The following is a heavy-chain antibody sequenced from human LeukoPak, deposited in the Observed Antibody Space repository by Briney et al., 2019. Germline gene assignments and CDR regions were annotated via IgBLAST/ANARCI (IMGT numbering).Heavy chain of an antibody. Sequence: ASVEVSCKASGYTFTSYGISWVRQASGQGLEWMGWISAYNGNTNYAQKLQGRVTMTTDTSTSTAYMELRSLRSDDTAVYYCARAPGLEPVTRVDYWGQGTLVTVSS. J-gene: IGHJ4*02. CDR2: ISAYNGNT. CDR1: GYTFTSYG. V-gene: IGHV1-18*01. D-gene: IGHD1-1*01. CDR3: ARAPGLEPVTRVDY.